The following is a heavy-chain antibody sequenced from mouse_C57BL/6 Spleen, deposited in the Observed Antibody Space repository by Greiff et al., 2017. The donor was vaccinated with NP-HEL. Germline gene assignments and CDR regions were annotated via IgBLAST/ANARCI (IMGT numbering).Heavy chain of an antibody. CDR3: ARKEGQPYYFDY. Sequence: QVQLQQPGAELVKPGASVKLSCKASGYTFTSYWMQWVKQRPGQGLEWIGEIDPSDSYTNYNQKFKGKATLTVDTSSSTAYMQLSSLTSEDSAVYYCARKEGQPYYFDYWGQGTTLTVSS. D-gene: IGHD3-3*01. V-gene: IGHV1-50*01. J-gene: IGHJ2*01. CDR1: GYTFTSYW. CDR2: IDPSDSYT.